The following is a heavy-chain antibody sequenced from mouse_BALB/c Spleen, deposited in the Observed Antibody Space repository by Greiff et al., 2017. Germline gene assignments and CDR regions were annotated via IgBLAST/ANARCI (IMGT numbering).Heavy chain of an antibody. Sequence: VQLKQSGAELVKPGASVKLSCTASGFNIKDTYMHWVKQRPEQGLEWIGRIDPANGNTKYDPKFQGKATITADTSSNTAYLQLSSLTSEDTAVYYCAHGNYFAYWGQGTLVTVSA. J-gene: IGHJ3*01. CDR1: GFNIKDTY. V-gene: IGHV14-3*02. D-gene: IGHD2-1*01. CDR2: IDPANGNT. CDR3: AHGNYFAY.